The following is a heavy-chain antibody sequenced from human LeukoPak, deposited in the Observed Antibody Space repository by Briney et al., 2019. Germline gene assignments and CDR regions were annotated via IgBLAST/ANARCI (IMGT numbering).Heavy chain of an antibody. V-gene: IGHV6-1*01. D-gene: IGHD3-10*01. CDR3: ARGAVRGGTNFDY. Sequence: SQTLSLTCAISGDRVSGSPAVWNWIRQSPSRGLEWLGRAYYRSKWYIDYAVSVKGRITITPDTSKNQFSLQLNSVTPEDTAVYYCARGAVRGGTNFDYWGQGTTVTVSS. CDR1: GDRVSGSPAV. CDR2: AYYRSKWYI. J-gene: IGHJ4*03.